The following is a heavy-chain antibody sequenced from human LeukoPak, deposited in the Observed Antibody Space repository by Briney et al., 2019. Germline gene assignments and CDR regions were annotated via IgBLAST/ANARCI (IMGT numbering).Heavy chain of an antibody. D-gene: IGHD3-22*01. Sequence: PGGSLRLSCAASGFTFDDYAMHWVRQAPGKGLEWVSGISWNSGSIGYADSVKGRFTISRDNAKNSLYLQMNSLRAEDTALYYCAKDMYYDRFAFDIWGQGTMVTVSS. CDR2: ISWNSGSI. J-gene: IGHJ3*02. V-gene: IGHV3-9*01. CDR3: AKDMYYDRFAFDI. CDR1: GFTFDDYA.